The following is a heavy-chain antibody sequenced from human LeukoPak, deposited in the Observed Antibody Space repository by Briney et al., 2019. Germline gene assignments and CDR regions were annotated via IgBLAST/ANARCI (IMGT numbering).Heavy chain of an antibody. CDR2: ITTGRGET. V-gene: IGHV1-3*03. D-gene: IGHD6-19*01. Sequence: GASVKVSCKPSGYTFTDYALHWVRQAPGQSLEWMGWITTGRGETRYSQEFQRRITFTRDTSASTVYMDLSDLRSEDTAVYYCARGGKQWRGGNYFDSWGQGTLVAVSS. CDR3: ARGGKQWRGGNYFDS. J-gene: IGHJ4*02. CDR1: GYTFTDYA.